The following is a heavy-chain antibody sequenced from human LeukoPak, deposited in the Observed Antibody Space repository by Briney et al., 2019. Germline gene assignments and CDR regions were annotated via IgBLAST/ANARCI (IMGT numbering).Heavy chain of an antibody. Sequence: GGSLRLSCAASGFTFSDYYMSWIRQAPGKGLEWVSYISSSGSTIYYADSVKGRFTISRDNAKNSLYLQMNGLRAEDTAVYYCASHLLGYCSSTSCQNTQGIDYWGQGTLVTVSS. CDR1: GFTFSDYY. CDR2: ISSSGSTI. D-gene: IGHD2-2*01. CDR3: ASHLLGYCSSTSCQNTQGIDY. V-gene: IGHV3-11*04. J-gene: IGHJ4*02.